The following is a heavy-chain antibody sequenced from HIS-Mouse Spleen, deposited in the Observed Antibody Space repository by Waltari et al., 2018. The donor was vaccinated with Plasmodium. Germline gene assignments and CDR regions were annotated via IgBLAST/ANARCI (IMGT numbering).Heavy chain of an antibody. CDR1: GGPISRSIYY. CDR2: IYYSGST. V-gene: IGHV4-39*07. CDR3: ARDRITGTSYFDY. J-gene: IGHJ4*02. D-gene: IGHD1-7*01. Sequence: QLQLQESGPGLVKPSETLSLTCTVSGGPISRSIYYWGRLRQPPGKGLEWIGSIYYSGSTYYNPSLKSRVTISVDTSKNQFSLKLSSVTAADTAVYYCARDRITGTSYFDYWGQGTLVTVSS.